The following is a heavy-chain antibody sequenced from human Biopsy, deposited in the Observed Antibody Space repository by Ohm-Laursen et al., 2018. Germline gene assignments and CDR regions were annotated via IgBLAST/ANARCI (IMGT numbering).Heavy chain of an antibody. Sequence: SPRLSCSASGFTFEDYAMHWVRQAPGKGLEWVSSINRNNGNVGYADSVKGRFTISRDNAKNSLYLQMNNLRTEDTALYYCAKDNLPPARGPLNYYFYGMDVWGQGTTVTVS. CDR1: GFTFEDYA. V-gene: IGHV3-9*01. CDR3: AKDNLPPARGPLNYYFYGMDV. CDR2: INRNNGNV. J-gene: IGHJ6*02. D-gene: IGHD3-16*02.